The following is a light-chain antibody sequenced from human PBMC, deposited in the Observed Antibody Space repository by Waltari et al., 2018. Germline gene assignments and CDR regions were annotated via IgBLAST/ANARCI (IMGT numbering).Light chain of an antibody. Sequence: DIQMTQSPSSLSASVGDRVTITCRASQVIGNYLNWYQQRPGRAPKLLIFFASRLENGVPSRFTGSGSGAEFTLTINSLQPEDFATYYCQQYHSLPWAFGQGTKVDIK. CDR3: QQYHSLPWA. CDR1: QVIGNY. CDR2: FAS. V-gene: IGKV1-17*01. J-gene: IGKJ1*01.